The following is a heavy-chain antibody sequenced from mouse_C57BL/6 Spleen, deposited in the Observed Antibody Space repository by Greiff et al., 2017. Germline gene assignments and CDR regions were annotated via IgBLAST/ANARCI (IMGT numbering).Heavy chain of an antibody. Sequence: QVHLLQPGADLVKPGASVKLSCTASGYTFTSYSMHWVQQRPGRGLEWIGSIGANSGGTKYNEKFKSKSTLTVDKASSTAYLQLSSLTSEDSAVYYCAAYYYGSSYWYFDVWGTGTTVTVSS. CDR2: IGANSGGT. J-gene: IGHJ1*03. D-gene: IGHD1-1*01. V-gene: IGHV1-72*01. CDR3: AAYYYGSSYWYFDV. CDR1: GYTFTSYS.